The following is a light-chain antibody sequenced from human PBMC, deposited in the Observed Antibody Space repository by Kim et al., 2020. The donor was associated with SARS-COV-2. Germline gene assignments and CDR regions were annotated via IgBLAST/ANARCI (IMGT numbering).Light chain of an antibody. CDR1: QSVSSNY. Sequence: EIVLTQSPGTLSLSPGERATLSCRASQSVSSNYLAWYQQKPGQAPRLLIYGASSRATGIPDRFSGSGSGTDFTLTITRLEPEDFAVYYCQQYSSSPAMFGQGTKVEVK. V-gene: IGKV3-20*01. CDR2: GAS. J-gene: IGKJ1*01. CDR3: QQYSSSPAM.